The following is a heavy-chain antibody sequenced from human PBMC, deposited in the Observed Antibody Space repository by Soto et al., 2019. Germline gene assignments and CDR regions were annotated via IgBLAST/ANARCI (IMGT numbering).Heavy chain of an antibody. J-gene: IGHJ3*02. CDR1: GVTLSSYT. Sequence: GGCPELSCATCGVTLSSYTMDLVRQAPGKGLEWVALISYDGNLEIFTGSVKGQFTISRDISKNTMYLQLNSLRTEDTAVFYCARDTCSGACDAFDIWGQGTVVTVSS. V-gene: IGHV3-30*04. CDR2: ISYDGNLE. CDR3: ARDTCSGACDAFDI. D-gene: IGHD2-15*01.